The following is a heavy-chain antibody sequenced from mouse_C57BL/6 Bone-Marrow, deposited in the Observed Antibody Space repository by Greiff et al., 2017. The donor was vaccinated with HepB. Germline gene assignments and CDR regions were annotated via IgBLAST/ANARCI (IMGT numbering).Heavy chain of an antibody. J-gene: IGHJ3*01. D-gene: IGHD2-4*01. CDR2: ISGGGGNT. CDR1: GFTFSSYT. CDR3: ARHGGAYDYDEGTWFAY. Sequence: LVESGGGLVKPGGSLQLSCAASGFTFSSYTMSWVRQTPEKRLEWVATISGGGGNTYYPDSVKGRFTISSDNAKNTLYLQMGRLRSEDTALYYCARHGGAYDYDEGTWFAYWGQGTLVTVSA. V-gene: IGHV5-9*01.